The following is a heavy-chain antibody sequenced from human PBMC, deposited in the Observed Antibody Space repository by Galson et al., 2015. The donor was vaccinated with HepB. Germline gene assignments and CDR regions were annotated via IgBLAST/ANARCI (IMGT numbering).Heavy chain of an antibody. J-gene: IGHJ5*02. Sequence: SVKVSCKASGYTFTDYYMSWVRQAPGQGLEWMGWISAYNGNTLSAQKFQGRVTMTTDTSTSTAYVELRSLTSDDTAFYYCARSPGTYSSSRWFDPWGQGTLVTVSS. CDR2: ISAYNGNT. D-gene: IGHD6-13*01. V-gene: IGHV1-18*04. CDR1: GYTFTDYY. CDR3: ARSPGTYSSSRWFDP.